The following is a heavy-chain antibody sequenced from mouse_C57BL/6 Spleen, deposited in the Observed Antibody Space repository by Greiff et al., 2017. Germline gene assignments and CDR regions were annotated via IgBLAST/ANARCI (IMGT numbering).Heavy chain of an antibody. Sequence: VQLVESGPELVKPGASVKISCKASGYAFSSSWMNWVKQRPGKGLEWIGRIYPGDGDTNYNGKFKGKATLTADKSSSTAYMQLSSLTSEDSAVYFCAREETGTHYYAMDYWGQGTSVTVSS. CDR3: AREETGTHYYAMDY. CDR2: IYPGDGDT. CDR1: GYAFSSSW. J-gene: IGHJ4*01. D-gene: IGHD4-1*01. V-gene: IGHV1-82*01.